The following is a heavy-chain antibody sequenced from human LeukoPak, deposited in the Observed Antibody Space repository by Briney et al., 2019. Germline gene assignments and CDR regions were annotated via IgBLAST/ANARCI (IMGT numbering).Heavy chain of an antibody. V-gene: IGHV3-48*01. Sequence: GGSLRLSCAASGFTFSGYSMNWVRQAPGKGREWGSYISSSRYTIYYADSVKGRFTISRDNAKNSLYLQMNSLRAEDTAVYYCARDRGYDSSGYFPHYFDYWGQGTLVTVSS. J-gene: IGHJ4*02. CDR2: ISSSRYTI. D-gene: IGHD3-22*01. CDR3: ARDRGYDSSGYFPHYFDY. CDR1: GFTFSGYS.